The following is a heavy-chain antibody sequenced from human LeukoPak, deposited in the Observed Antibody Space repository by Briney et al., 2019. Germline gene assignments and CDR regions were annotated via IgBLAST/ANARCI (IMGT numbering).Heavy chain of an antibody. CDR1: GFTFDDYA. J-gene: IGHJ4*02. D-gene: IGHD6-19*01. CDR2: ISWNSGSI. Sequence: GGSLRLSCAAYGFTFDDYAMHWVRQAPGKGLEWVSGISWNSGSIGYADSVKGRFTISRDNAKNSLYLQVNSLRAEDTALYYCAKDITIAVAGTLGYWGQGTLVTVSS. CDR3: AKDITIAVAGTLGY. V-gene: IGHV3-9*01.